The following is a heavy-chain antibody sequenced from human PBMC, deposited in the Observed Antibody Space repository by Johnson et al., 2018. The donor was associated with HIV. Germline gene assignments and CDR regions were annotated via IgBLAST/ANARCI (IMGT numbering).Heavy chain of an antibody. CDR2: IDPVGDT. V-gene: IGHV3-13*01. D-gene: IGHD2-2*01. J-gene: IGHJ3*01. CDR3: SRRSTRSDGFDL. CDR1: GFSLSDYD. Sequence: VQLVESGGGLVQPGGSLRLSCAASGFSLSDYDMHWVRQHIGKGLEWVSEIDPVGDTYYPASVKGRFTTSRENAKNSFDLQMNSLTAGDTAVYYCSRRSTRSDGFDLWGQGTMVIVSS.